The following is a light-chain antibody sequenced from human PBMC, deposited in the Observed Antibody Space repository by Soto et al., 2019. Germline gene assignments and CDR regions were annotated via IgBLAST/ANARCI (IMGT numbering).Light chain of an antibody. CDR2: AAP. CDR3: QQSYSTPRT. Sequence: DIQMTQSPSSLSASVGDRVTITCRATESIRSYLNWYQQKPGKAPKLLIYAAPSLQSGVPSRFSGSGSGTHFTLTISSLQPEDFATYYCQQSYSTPRTFGQGTKVEIK. V-gene: IGKV1-39*01. CDR1: ESIRSY. J-gene: IGKJ2*01.